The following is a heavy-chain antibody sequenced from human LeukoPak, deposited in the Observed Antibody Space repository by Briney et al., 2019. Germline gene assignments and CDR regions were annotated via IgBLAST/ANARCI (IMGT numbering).Heavy chain of an antibody. Sequence: GGSLRLSCAASGFTFSSYGMSWVRQAPGKGLEWVSAISGGGGSTYYADSVRGRFVISRDHSKNTLYLQMNGLRAEDTAVYYCTRGVWDWGQGTLVTVSS. CDR3: TRGVWD. J-gene: IGHJ4*02. V-gene: IGHV3-23*01. CDR2: ISGGGGST. D-gene: IGHD1-26*01. CDR1: GFTFSSYG.